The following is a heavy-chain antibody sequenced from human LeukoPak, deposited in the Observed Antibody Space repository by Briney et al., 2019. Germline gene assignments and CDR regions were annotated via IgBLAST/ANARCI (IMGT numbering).Heavy chain of an antibody. Sequence: SETLSLTCTVSGGSISSYYWSWIRQPAGKGLEWIGRIYTSGSTNYNPSLKSRVTMSVDTSKNQFSLKLSSVTAADTAVYYCARTGIRDTMVRGSGWFDPWGQGTLVTVSS. D-gene: IGHD3-10*01. V-gene: IGHV4-4*07. CDR2: IYTSGST. CDR1: GGSISSYY. J-gene: IGHJ5*02. CDR3: ARTGIRDTMVRGSGWFDP.